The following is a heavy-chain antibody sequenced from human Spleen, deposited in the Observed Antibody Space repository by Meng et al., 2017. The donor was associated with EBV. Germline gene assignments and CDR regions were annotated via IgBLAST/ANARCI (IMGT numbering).Heavy chain of an antibody. CDR1: CSSITSRNY. CDR2: VYHSEST. V-gene: IGHV4-4*03. CDR3: ARQWELRVPIDY. Sequence: HVHLQESGPGLFMLPGTPSLSHAVACSSITSRNYWIRVLRPPEKLLVWMGEVYHSESTNNNPSLKSRVTITVDKAKNQFSLKLSSVSAADTAVYYCARQWELRVPIDYWGQGTLVTASS. D-gene: IGHD1-26*01. J-gene: IGHJ4*02.